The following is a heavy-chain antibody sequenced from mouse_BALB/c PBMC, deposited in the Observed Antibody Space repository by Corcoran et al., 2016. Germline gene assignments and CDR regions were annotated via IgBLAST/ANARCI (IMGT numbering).Heavy chain of an antibody. J-gene: IGHJ3*01. Sequence: DVQLQETGPGLVQPSPSLSLTCSVTGYSITSGYYWNWIRQFPGNNLEWMGYISYDGSNNYNPSLKNRISIPRDTSKNQFFLKLNSVTSEDTATYYCARDGYPWFAYWGQGTLVTVSA. CDR3: ARDGYPWFAY. D-gene: IGHD2-2*01. CDR1: GYSITSGYY. V-gene: IGHV3-6*02. CDR2: ISYDGSN.